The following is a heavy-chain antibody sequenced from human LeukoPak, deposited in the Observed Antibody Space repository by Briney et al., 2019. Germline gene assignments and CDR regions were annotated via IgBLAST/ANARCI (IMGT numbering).Heavy chain of an antibody. Sequence: ASVKVSCKVSGSSFSSYTISWERQAPRQGLEWMGRIIPIHNMINYAQNFQDRVTITADKSTSTAYMELSSLRSEDTAIYYCARGAVAGLEGVDYWGQGTLVTVSS. CDR1: GSSFSSYT. CDR2: IIPIHNMI. D-gene: IGHD6-19*01. V-gene: IGHV1-69*02. J-gene: IGHJ4*02. CDR3: ARGAVAGLEGVDY.